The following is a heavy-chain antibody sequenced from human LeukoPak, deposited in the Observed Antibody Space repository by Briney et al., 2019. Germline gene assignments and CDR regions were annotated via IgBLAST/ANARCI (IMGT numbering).Heavy chain of an antibody. Sequence: SETLSLTCTVSGGSVSSGSYYWSWIRQPPGKGLEWIGEINHSGSTNYDPSLKSRVTISVDTSKNQFSLKLSSVTAADTAVYYCARGPDYYDSSGYSYYFDYWGQGTLVTVSS. CDR1: GGSVSSGSYY. D-gene: IGHD3-22*01. CDR3: ARGPDYYDSSGYSYYFDY. J-gene: IGHJ4*02. V-gene: IGHV4-39*07. CDR2: INHSGST.